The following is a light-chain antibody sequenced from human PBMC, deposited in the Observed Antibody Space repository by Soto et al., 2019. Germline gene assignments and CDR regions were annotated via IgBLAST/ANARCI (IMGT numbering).Light chain of an antibody. CDR2: GAS. CDR3: QQYNNWPRT. J-gene: IGKJ1*01. V-gene: IGKV3-20*01. CDR1: QSVSSSY. Sequence: EIVLTQSPGTLSLSPGERATLSCRASQSVSSSYLAWYQQKPGQAPRLLIYGASSRATGIPDRFIGSGSGTDFTLTISSLQSEDFAVYYCQQYNNWPRTFGQGTKVDIK.